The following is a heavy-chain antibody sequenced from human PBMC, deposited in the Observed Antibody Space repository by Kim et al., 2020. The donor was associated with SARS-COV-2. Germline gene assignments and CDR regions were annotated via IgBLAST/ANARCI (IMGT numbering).Heavy chain of an antibody. J-gene: IGHJ6*01. CDR1: GFTFSSYA. D-gene: IGHD4-17*01. CDR3: ARGGKLRYGGNSDPNYY. V-gene: IGHV3-30-3*01. Sequence: GGSLRLSCAASGFTFSSYAMHWVRQAPGKGLEWVAVISYDGSNKYYADSVKGRFTISRDNSKNTLYLQMNSLRAEDTAVYYCARGGKLRYGGNSDPNYY. CDR2: ISYDGSNK.